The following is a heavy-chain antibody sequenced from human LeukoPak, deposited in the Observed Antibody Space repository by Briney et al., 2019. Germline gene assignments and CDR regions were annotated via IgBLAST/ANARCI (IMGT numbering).Heavy chain of an antibody. Sequence: SETLSLTCAVSGYSISSVSYYWGWIRQPPGKGLEWIGSIYYSGSTHYNPSLKSRVTISVDTSKNQFSLNLSTVSGSDTAVYYCARHSGTYPIDYWGQGTLVTVSS. V-gene: IGHV4-39*01. CDR3: ARHSGTYPIDY. J-gene: IGHJ4*02. D-gene: IGHD6-25*01. CDR2: IYYSGST. CDR1: GYSISSVSYY.